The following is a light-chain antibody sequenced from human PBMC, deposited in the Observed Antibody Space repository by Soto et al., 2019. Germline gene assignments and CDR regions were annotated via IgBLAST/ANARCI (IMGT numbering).Light chain of an antibody. J-gene: IGKJ4*01. CDR1: QGIRTY. CDR3: QHLNNYPLT. CDR2: AAS. Sequence: DIQLTQSRSFLSASVGDRVTITCRTSQGIRTYLAWYQQKPGKVPNLLVYAASTVQSGVPSRFSGSGSGTEFTLTISSLQPEDFASYYCQHLNNYPLTFGGGTKVEI. V-gene: IGKV1-9*01.